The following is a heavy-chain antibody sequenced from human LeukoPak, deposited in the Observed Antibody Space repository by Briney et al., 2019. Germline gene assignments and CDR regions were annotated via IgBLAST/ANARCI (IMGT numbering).Heavy chain of an antibody. D-gene: IGHD3-22*01. CDR2: IYYSGST. J-gene: IGHJ1*01. CDR1: GASITSYY. Sequence: PSETLSLTCTVSGASITSYYWSWIRQPPGKGLEWIGYIYYSGSTNYNPSLKSRVTISVDTSKNQFSLKLSSVTAADTAVYYCARNAYYYDSSGHGRWYFQHWGQGTLVTVSS. V-gene: IGHV4-59*01. CDR3: ARNAYYYDSSGHGRWYFQH.